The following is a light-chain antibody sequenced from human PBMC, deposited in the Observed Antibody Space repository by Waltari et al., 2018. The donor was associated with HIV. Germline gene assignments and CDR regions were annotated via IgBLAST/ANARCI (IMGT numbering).Light chain of an antibody. CDR1: QGISYY. Sequence: IQMTQSPSSLSASVGDTVTITCRASQGISYYLAWYQQKPGKVPKLLISSASTLQSGVPSRFSGSGSGTHFTLTISSLQPEDVATYYCQKYNRPSLTFGGGTNVEI. J-gene: IGKJ4*01. V-gene: IGKV1-27*01. CDR3: QKYNRPSLT. CDR2: SAS.